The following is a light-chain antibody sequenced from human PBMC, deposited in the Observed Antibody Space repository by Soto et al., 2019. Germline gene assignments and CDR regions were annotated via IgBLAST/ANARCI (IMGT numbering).Light chain of an antibody. V-gene: IGLV2-14*01. Sequence: QSVRTRPASMSGSPGQSITISCTGTSSDIGRYNFVSWYQHHPGKAPKLIIYEATKRPSGVSYRFSGSKSGNTASLTISGLQAEDEADYYCTSCTITSPYVFGTGTKVTVL. CDR1: SSDIGRYNF. J-gene: IGLJ1*01. CDR2: EAT. CDR3: TSCTITSPYV.